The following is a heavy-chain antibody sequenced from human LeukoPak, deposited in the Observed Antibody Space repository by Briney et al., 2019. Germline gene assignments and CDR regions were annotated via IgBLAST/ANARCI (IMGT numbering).Heavy chain of an antibody. CDR1: GGSISSGGYY. Sequence: SETLSLTCTVSGGSISSGGYYWSWIRQHPGKGLGWIGYIYYSGSTYYNPSLKSRVTISVDTSKNQFSLKLSSVTAADTAVYYCARKGRCRHSGSCLDAFDIWGQGTMVTVSS. CDR3: ARKGRCRHSGSCLDAFDI. CDR2: IYYSGST. J-gene: IGHJ3*02. D-gene: IGHD1-26*01. V-gene: IGHV4-31*03.